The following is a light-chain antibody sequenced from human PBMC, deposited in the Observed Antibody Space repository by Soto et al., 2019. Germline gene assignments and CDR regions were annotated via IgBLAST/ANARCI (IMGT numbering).Light chain of an antibody. V-gene: IGKV1-5*01. CDR2: DAS. J-gene: IGKJ1*01. CDR3: QQYNSYSRT. CDR1: QSIGRY. Sequence: DIQMTHSPSSLSASVLERVTMTCGASQSIGRYLNWYQQKPGKAPKLLIYDASTLESGVPSRFNGSGSGTEFTLTISNLQPDDFATYYCQQYNSYSRTFGQGTKVDIK.